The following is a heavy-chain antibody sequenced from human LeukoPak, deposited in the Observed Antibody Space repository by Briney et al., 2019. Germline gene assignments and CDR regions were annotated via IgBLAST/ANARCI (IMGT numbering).Heavy chain of an antibody. V-gene: IGHV1-2*02. D-gene: IGHD3-9*01. J-gene: IGHJ5*02. CDR2: INPNTGAT. CDR3: ARKYDILTGYDNWFDP. CDR1: GYTFTRYY. Sequence: GASVKVSCKASGYTFTRYYMHWVRQAPGQGLEGMGWINPNTGATKYAEKFQGRVTMTGDTSISTGYMELSSLRSDDTAVYFCARKYDILTGYDNWFDPWGQGTLVTVSS.